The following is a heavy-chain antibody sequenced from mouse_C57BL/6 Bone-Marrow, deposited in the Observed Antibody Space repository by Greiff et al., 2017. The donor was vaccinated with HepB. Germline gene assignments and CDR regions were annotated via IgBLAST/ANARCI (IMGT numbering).Heavy chain of an antibody. CDR3: ARGSSFDV. Sequence: VNVVESGPELVKPGASVKLSCKASGYTFTSYDINWVKQRPGQGLEWIGWIYPRDGSTKYNEKFKGKATLTVDTSSSTAHMELHSLTSEDSAVYFCARGSSFDVWGTGTTVTVSS. J-gene: IGHJ1*03. CDR2: IYPRDGST. V-gene: IGHV1-85*01. CDR1: GYTFTSYD.